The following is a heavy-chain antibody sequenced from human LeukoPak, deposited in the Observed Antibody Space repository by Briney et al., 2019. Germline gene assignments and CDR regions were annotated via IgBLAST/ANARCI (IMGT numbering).Heavy chain of an antibody. Sequence: GGSLRLSCAASGFTFSNYWMHWVRQAPGKGLVWVSRINSDGSSTIYADSLKGRFTISRDNAKNSLYLQMNSLRAEDTAVYYCARDGSGWYFDYWGQGTLVTVSS. CDR1: GFTFSNYW. V-gene: IGHV3-74*01. D-gene: IGHD6-19*01. J-gene: IGHJ4*02. CDR3: ARDGSGWYFDY. CDR2: INSDGSST.